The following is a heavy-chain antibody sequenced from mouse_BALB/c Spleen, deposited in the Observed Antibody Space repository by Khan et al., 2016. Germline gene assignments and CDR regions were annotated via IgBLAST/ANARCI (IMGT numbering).Heavy chain of an antibody. CDR3: ARENVRYYVDY. CDR1: GFTFSTYG. Sequence: EVQLVESGGGLVQPGGSLKLSCAASGFTFSTYGMYWVRQTPDKRLELVATINRNGGSTSYTDSVKGRFTISRDNAQKTLYLQMSSLKSEDTAMEYCARENVRYYVDYWGQGTTLTVSS. CDR2: INRNGGST. J-gene: IGHJ2*01. V-gene: IGHV5-6-3*01.